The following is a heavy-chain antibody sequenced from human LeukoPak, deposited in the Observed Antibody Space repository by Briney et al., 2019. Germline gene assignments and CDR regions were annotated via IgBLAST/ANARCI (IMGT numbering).Heavy chain of an antibody. Sequence: GSLRLSCAASGFTFSSYGMHWVRQAPGKGLEWVAVISYDGSNKYYADSVKGRFTISRDNSKNTLYLQMNSLRAEDTAVYYCAKEGFFDWGQGTLVTVSS. CDR2: ISYDGSNK. CDR1: GFTFSSYG. D-gene: IGHD3-3*01. V-gene: IGHV3-30*18. CDR3: AKEGFFD. J-gene: IGHJ4*02.